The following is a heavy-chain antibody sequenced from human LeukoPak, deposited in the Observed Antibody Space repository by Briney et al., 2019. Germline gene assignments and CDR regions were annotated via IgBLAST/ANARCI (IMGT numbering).Heavy chain of an antibody. J-gene: IGHJ1*01. CDR3: ARGVTKDFQY. Sequence: ASVKVSCKASGYTFTAYYMHWVRQAPGQGLEWVGWINLNSGGTNSAQKFQGRVTMTRDTSISAAYMELSRLGSDDTAVYYCARGVTKDFQYWGQGTLVTVSS. CDR2: INLNSGGT. D-gene: IGHD4-17*01. V-gene: IGHV1-2*02. CDR1: GYTFTAYY.